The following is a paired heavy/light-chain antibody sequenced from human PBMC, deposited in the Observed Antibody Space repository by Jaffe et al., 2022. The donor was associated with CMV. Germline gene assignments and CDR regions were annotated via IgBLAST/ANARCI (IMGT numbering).Light chain of an antibody. J-gene: IGKJ4*01. CDR3: QHYNNWPPRLS. CDR1: QSDSNN. CDR2: GAS. V-gene: IGKV3-15*01. Sequence: EIVMTQSPATLSVSPGERATLSCRASQSDSNNVAWYQQKPGQAPRLLVHGASTRATGVPDRFSGSWSGTEFTLTISSLQSEDFAIYFCQHYNNWPPRLSFGGGTKIDIK.
Heavy chain of an antibody. CDR1: GGSMRSTSNY. CDR3: ARHITP. CDR2: VYDSGSA. Sequence: QLQLQESGPGLVKPSETLSLTCTLSGGSMRSTSNYWGWVRQPPGKDLEWIGSVYDSGSAYYNPSLSSRVTISIVTSKNQFSLKLRSVTAADTAVYYCARHITPWGRGILVTVSS. V-gene: IGHV4-39*01. D-gene: IGHD1-20*01. J-gene: IGHJ5*02.